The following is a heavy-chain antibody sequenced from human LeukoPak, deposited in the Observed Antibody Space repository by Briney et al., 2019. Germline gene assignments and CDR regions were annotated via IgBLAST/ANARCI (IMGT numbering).Heavy chain of an antibody. CDR3: ARGAEGFGDYCDF. CDR1: GGSISSGDYY. J-gene: IGHJ4*02. D-gene: IGHD3-10*01. CDR2: IYYSGST. V-gene: IGHV4-30-4*01. Sequence: SETLSLTCTVSGGSISSGDYYWTWIRQPPGKGLEWIGYIYYSGSTYYNPSLKSRIAISVDTSKNQFSLNLSSVTAADTAVYYCARGAEGFGDYCDFWGQGTLVTVSS.